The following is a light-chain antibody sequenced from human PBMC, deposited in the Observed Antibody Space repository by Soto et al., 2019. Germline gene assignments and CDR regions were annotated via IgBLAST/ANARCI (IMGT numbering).Light chain of an antibody. Sequence: QAVVTQPPSVSGAPGQRVTISCTGSSSNIGAGYDVHWYQQLPGTAPKLLIYGNSNRPSGVPDRFSGSKSGTSASLAITGLQAEDEADYYCQSYDSSSSYVFGTGTKLTVL. CDR2: GNS. J-gene: IGLJ1*01. CDR3: QSYDSSSSYV. CDR1: SSNIGAGYD. V-gene: IGLV1-40*01.